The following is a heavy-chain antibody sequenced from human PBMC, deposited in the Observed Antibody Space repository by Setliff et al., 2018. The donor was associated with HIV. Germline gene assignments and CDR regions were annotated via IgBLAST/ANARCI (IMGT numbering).Heavy chain of an antibody. J-gene: IGHJ4*02. V-gene: IGHV3-23*01. Sequence: GGSLRLSCAASGFTFSTYAMTWVRQAPGKGLEWVSGISGGGGSTYYADSVKGRFTISRDNFKNTLYLQMNSLRAEDTAVYYCARSPYYYDSGGYPPDYWGQGTLVTVSS. CDR2: ISGGGGST. CDR3: ARSPYYYDSGGYPPDY. D-gene: IGHD3-22*01. CDR1: GFTFSTYA.